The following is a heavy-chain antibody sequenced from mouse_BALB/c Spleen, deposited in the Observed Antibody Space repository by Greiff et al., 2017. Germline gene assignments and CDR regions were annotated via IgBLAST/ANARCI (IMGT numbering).Heavy chain of an antibody. CDR3: ARGYLTTVVGARDY. J-gene: IGHJ4*01. CDR1: GFTFSSFG. D-gene: IGHD1-1*01. CDR2: ISSGSSTI. Sequence: EVMLVESGGGLVQPGGSRKLSCAASGFTFSSFGMHWVRQAPEKGLEWVAYISSGSSTIYYADTVEGRFTISRDNPKNTLFLQMTSQMSEDTAMYYCARGYLTTVVGARDYWGQGTSVTVSS. V-gene: IGHV5-17*02.